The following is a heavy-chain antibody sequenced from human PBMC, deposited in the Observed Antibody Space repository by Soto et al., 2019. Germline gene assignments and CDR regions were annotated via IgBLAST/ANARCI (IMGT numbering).Heavy chain of an antibody. Sequence: SETLSLTCTVSGGSISSYYWSWIRQPPGKGLEWIGYIYYSGSTNYNPSLKSRVAISVDTSKNQFSLKLSSVTAADTAVYYCASSVYYYDSSGYYDYWGQGTLVTVSS. J-gene: IGHJ4*02. CDR3: ASSVYYYDSSGYYDY. D-gene: IGHD3-22*01. CDR2: IYYSGST. V-gene: IGHV4-59*01. CDR1: GGSISSYY.